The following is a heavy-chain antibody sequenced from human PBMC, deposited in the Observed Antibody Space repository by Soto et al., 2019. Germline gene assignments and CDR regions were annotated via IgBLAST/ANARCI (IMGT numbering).Heavy chain of an antibody. CDR2: INTDGSRT. Sequence: EVQLVESGGGLVQPEGSLRLSCAASGFTFSSYWMHWVRQAPGKGLVWVSHINTDGSRTRYADSVKGRFTISRDNAKNTLYLQVNSLRAEDTAVYYCARDLSGSGDIWGQGTMVTVSS. D-gene: IGHD3-10*01. CDR1: GFTFSSYW. CDR3: ARDLSGSGDI. J-gene: IGHJ3*02. V-gene: IGHV3-74*01.